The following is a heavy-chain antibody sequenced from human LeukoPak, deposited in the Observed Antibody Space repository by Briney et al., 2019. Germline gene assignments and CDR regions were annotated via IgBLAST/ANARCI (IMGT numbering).Heavy chain of an antibody. CDR2: IYYSGST. CDR1: GGSISSSSFY. Sequence: PSETLSLTCTVSGGSISSSSFYWGWIRQPPGKGLEWIGSIYYSGSTHYNPSLKSRVSISVVTSKNQFSLKLSSVTAADTAVYYCARDVDYYDSSGYYYDFDYWGQGTLVTVSS. D-gene: IGHD3-22*01. V-gene: IGHV4-39*07. CDR3: ARDVDYYDSSGYYYDFDY. J-gene: IGHJ4*02.